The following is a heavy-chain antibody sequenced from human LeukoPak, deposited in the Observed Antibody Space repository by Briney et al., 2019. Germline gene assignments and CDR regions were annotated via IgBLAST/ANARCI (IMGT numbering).Heavy chain of an antibody. D-gene: IGHD3-3*01. V-gene: IGHV3-21*01. CDR1: GFTFSSYS. CDR3: AREGYYDFWSGYYPNWFDP. CDR2: ISSSSSYI. J-gene: IGHJ5*02. Sequence: GGSLRLSCAASGFTFSSYSMNWVRQAPGKGLEWVSSISSSSSYIYYADSVKGRFTISRDNAKNSLYLQMNSLRAEDTAVYYCAREGYYDFWSGYYPNWFDPWGQGTLVTVSS.